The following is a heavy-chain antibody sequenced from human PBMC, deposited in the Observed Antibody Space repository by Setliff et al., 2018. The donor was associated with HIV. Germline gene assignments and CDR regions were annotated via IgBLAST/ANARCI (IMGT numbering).Heavy chain of an antibody. CDR2: ISYSGTA. D-gene: IGHD3-16*01. CDR3: ARVGFGDSDAFDI. V-gene: IGHV4-31*03. CDR1: GGSIGGYY. Sequence: KPSETLSLTCTVSGGSIGGYYWSWIRQHPGKGLEWIGFISYSGTAYYNPSLKSRVTISVETSKNQFSLKLSSVIAADTAVYYCARVGFGDSDAFDIWGQGTMVTVSS. J-gene: IGHJ3*02.